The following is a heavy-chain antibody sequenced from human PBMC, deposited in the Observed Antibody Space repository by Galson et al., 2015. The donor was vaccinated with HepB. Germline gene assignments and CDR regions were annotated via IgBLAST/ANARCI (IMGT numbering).Heavy chain of an antibody. CDR2: INAGNGNT. Sequence: SVKVSCKASGYTFTSYAMHWVRQAPGQRLEWMGWINAGNGNTKYSQKFQGRVTITRDTSASTAYMELSSLRSEDTAVYYCARGSVLRFLEWLPSPQDYWGQGTLVTVSS. CDR1: GYTFTSYA. J-gene: IGHJ4*02. D-gene: IGHD3-3*01. CDR3: ARGSVLRFLEWLPSPQDY. V-gene: IGHV1-3*01.